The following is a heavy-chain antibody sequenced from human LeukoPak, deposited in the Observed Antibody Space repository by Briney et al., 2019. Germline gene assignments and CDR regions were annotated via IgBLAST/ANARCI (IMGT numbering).Heavy chain of an antibody. CDR1: GFTFSSYA. Sequence: GGSLRLSCAASGFTFSSYAMSWVRQAPGKGLEWVSAISGSGGSTYYADSVKGRFTFPRDNSKNTLYLQMNSLRAEDTAVYYCAKVGGRGFDWLLYFDYWGQGTLVTVSS. D-gene: IGHD3-9*01. CDR2: ISGSGGST. V-gene: IGHV3-23*01. CDR3: AKVGGRGFDWLLYFDY. J-gene: IGHJ4*02.